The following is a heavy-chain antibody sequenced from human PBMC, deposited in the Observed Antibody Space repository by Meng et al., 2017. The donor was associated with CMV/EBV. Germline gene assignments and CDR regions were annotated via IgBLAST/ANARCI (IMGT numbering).Heavy chain of an antibody. CDR1: GFTFSSYE. Sequence: GGSLRLSCAASGFTFSSYEMNWVRQAPGKGLEWVSYISSSGSTIYYEDSVKGRFTISRDNAKNSLYLQMNSLRAEDTAVYYCARRNTVTQNDYWGQGTLVTVSS. J-gene: IGHJ4*02. CDR2: ISSSGSTI. D-gene: IGHD4-17*01. CDR3: ARRNTVTQNDY. V-gene: IGHV3-48*03.